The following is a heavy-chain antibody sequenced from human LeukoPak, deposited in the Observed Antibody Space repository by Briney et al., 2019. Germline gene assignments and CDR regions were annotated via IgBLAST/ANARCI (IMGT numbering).Heavy chain of an antibody. CDR3: ARGHLGYCSSTSCYTFSY. CDR2: INHSGCT. CDR1: GGSFSGYY. V-gene: IGHV4-34*01. Sequence: PSETLSLTCAVYGGSFSGYYWSWIRQPPGKGLEWIGEINHSGCTNYNPSLKSRVTISVDTSKNQFSLKLSSVTAADTAVYYCARGHLGYCSSTSCYTFSYWGQGTLVTVSS. J-gene: IGHJ4*02. D-gene: IGHD2-2*02.